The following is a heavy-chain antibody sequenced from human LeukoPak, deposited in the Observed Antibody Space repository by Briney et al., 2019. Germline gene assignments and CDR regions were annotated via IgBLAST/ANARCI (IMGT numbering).Heavy chain of an antibody. D-gene: IGHD6-13*01. J-gene: IGHJ5*02. Sequence: ASVKVSCKASGYTFTGYYMHWVRQAPGQGLEWMGWINPNSGGTNYAQKFQGRVTMTRDTSISTAYMELSRLRSDDTAVYYCARDLLEVLSSSWFYNWFDPWGQGTLVTVSS. CDR2: INPNSGGT. CDR1: GYTFTGYY. CDR3: ARDLLEVLSSSWFYNWFDP. V-gene: IGHV1-2*02.